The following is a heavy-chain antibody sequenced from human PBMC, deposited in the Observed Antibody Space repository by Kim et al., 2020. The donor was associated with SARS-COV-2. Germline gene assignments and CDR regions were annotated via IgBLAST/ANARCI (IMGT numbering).Heavy chain of an antibody. CDR3: ARLRGIAAAGTSYYYYYGMDV. CDR1: GGSISSSSYY. CDR2: IYYSGST. D-gene: IGHD6-13*01. V-gene: IGHV4-39*01. J-gene: IGHJ6*02. Sequence: SETLSLTCTVSGGSISSSSYYWGWIRQPPGKGLEWIGSIYYSGSTYYNPSLKSRVTISVDTSKNQFSLKLSSVTAADTAVYYCARLRGIAAAGTSYYYYYGMDVWGQGTTVTVSS.